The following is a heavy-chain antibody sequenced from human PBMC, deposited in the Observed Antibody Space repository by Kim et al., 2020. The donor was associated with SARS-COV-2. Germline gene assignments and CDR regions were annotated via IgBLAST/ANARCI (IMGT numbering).Heavy chain of an antibody. Sequence: SETLSLTCGVSGGSLSGYYWSWLRQPSGKGLEWIGEISHSGGTNYNPALTSRVTMSVDTTKNQFSLRLRSLTAADTAVYYCASLILPGSSSRRNYYFMDVWGQGTSVTVSS. CDR2: ISHSGGT. CDR1: GGSLSGYY. V-gene: IGHV4-34*01. CDR3: ASLILPGSSSRRNYYFMDV. J-gene: IGHJ6*03. D-gene: IGHD6-13*01.